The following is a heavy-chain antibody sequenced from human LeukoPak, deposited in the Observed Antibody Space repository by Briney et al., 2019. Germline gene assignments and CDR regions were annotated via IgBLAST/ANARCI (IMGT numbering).Heavy chain of an antibody. CDR3: ARIVVPAAMVGWFDP. J-gene: IGHJ5*02. CDR2: IYDSGST. Sequence: PSETLSLTCTVSGGSIRSSYYYWGWIRQPPGKGLEWIGSIYDSGSTYYNPSLKSRVTISVDTSKNQFSLKLSSVTAADTAVYYCARIVVPAAMVGWFDPWGQGTLVTVSS. V-gene: IGHV4-39*01. CDR1: GGSIRSSYYY. D-gene: IGHD2-2*01.